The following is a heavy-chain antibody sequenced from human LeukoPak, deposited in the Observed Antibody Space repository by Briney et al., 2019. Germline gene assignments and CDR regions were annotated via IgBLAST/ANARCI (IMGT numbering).Heavy chain of an antibody. CDR1: GFTFSNYG. D-gene: IGHD4-17*01. V-gene: IGHV3-33*01. J-gene: IGHJ4*02. Sequence: GGSLRLSCAASGFTFSNYGMHWVRQAPGKGLEWVAVIWFDGSNKYYADSVKGRFTISRDNSKNTLYLQMNSLRAEDTAVYYCARDRDGDEDFDYWGRGTLVTVSS. CDR3: ARDRDGDEDFDY. CDR2: IWFDGSNK.